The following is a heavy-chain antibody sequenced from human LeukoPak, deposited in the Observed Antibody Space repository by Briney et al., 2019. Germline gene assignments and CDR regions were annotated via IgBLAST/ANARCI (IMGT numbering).Heavy chain of an antibody. J-gene: IGHJ3*02. CDR3: AKGDIVVVTAIQHAFDI. D-gene: IGHD2-21*02. Sequence: SVKVSCKASGATFSSYAISWVRQAPGQGLEWMGRIIPIFGTANYAQKFQGRVTITADKSTSTAYMELSSLRSEDTAVYYCAKGDIVVVTAIQHAFDIWGQGTMVTVSS. V-gene: IGHV1-69*06. CDR2: IIPIFGTA. CDR1: GATFSSYA.